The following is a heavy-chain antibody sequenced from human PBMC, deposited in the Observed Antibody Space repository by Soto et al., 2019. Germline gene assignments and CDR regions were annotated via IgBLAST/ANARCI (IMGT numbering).Heavy chain of an antibody. D-gene: IGHD3-16*02. CDR3: VKDRWIDY. J-gene: IGHJ4*02. CDR2: ISSNGGST. V-gene: IGHV3-64D*06. Sequence: LRLSCSASGFTFSTYAMHWVRQAPGRGLQYVSSISSNGGSTYYPDSVKGRFTISRDNSKNTLYLQMSSLRAEDTAVYYCVKDRWIDYWGQGTLVTVSS. CDR1: GFTFSTYA.